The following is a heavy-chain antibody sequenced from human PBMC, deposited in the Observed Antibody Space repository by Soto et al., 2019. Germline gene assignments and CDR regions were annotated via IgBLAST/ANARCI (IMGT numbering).Heavy chain of an antibody. J-gene: IGHJ6*02. Sequence: SETLSLTCTVSGGSISSYYWSWIRQPPGKGLEWIGYIYYSGSTNYNPSLKSRVTISVDTSKNQFSLKLSSVTAADTAVYYCARLGGYSGYEAGLVYYYYGMDVWGQGTTVTVSS. CDR3: ARLGGYSGYEAGLVYYYYGMDV. D-gene: IGHD5-12*01. V-gene: IGHV4-59*08. CDR2: IYYSGST. CDR1: GGSISSYY.